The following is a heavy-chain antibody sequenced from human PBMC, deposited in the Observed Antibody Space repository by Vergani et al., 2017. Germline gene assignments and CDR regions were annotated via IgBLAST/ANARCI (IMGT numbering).Heavy chain of an antibody. CDR2: ISYDGSNK. CDR3: AKPGANYYDSSGQHYYYYGMDV. J-gene: IGHJ6*02. D-gene: IGHD3-22*01. V-gene: IGHV3-30*18. CDR1: GFTFSSYG. Sequence: QVQLVESGGGVVQPGRSLRLSCAASGFTFSSYGMHWVRQAPGKGLEWVAVISYDGSNKYYADSVKGRFTISRDNSKNTLYLQMNSLRAEDTAVYYCAKPGANYYDSSGQHYYYYGMDVWGQGTTVTVSS.